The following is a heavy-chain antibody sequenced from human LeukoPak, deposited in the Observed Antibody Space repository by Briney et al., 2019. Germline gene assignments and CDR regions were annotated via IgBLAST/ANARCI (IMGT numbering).Heavy chain of an antibody. Sequence: ASVKVSCKVSGYTFTDYYMHWVQQAPGNGLEWTGLVDPEDGETIYAEKFQGRVTITADTSTDTAYMELRSLRSEDTAVYYCAPLYTLHARDPFDFWGQGTMVTVSS. CDR1: GYTFTDYY. V-gene: IGHV1-69-2*01. J-gene: IGHJ3*01. CDR2: VDPEDGET. CDR3: APLYTLHARDPFDF. D-gene: IGHD2-8*01.